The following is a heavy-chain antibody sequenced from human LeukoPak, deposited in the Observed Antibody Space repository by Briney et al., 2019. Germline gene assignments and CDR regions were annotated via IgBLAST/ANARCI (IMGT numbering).Heavy chain of an antibody. CDR3: ARGAYGPFDY. D-gene: IGHD3-10*01. CDR1: GFTFSSYA. V-gene: IGHV3-30-3*01. J-gene: IGHJ4*02. CDR2: ISYDGSNK. Sequence: GGPLRLSCAASGFTFSSYAMHWVRQAPGKGLEWVAVISYDGSNKYYADSVKGRFTISRDNSKNTLYLQMNSLRAEDTAVYYCARGAYGPFDYWGQGTLVTVSS.